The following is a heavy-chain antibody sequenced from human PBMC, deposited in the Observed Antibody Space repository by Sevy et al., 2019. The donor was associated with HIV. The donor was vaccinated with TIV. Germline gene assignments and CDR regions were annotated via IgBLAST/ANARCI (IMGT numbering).Heavy chain of an antibody. CDR2: IYYTGST. J-gene: IGHJ6*02. CDR1: GVSIINNNYF. Sequence: SETLSLTCTVSGVSIINNNYFWGWIRQPPGKGLEWIGAIYYTGSTYYNSSLNSRITISIDTSRGQFSLVLSSVTAADTAVYYCARHFGGGGKRGLDVWGQGTTDTVSS. CDR3: ARHFGGGGKRGLDV. D-gene: IGHD3-10*01. V-gene: IGHV4-39*01.